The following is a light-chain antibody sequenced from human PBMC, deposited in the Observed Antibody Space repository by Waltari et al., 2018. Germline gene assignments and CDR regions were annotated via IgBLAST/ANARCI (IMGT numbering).Light chain of an antibody. V-gene: IGLV2-14*01. CDR3: SSYISTNTLWL. CDR1: SSFIGAFNF. Sequence: QSALTQPASVSGSPGQSITISCTGASSFIGAFNFFSWYQHHPGKAPKVIIYEVNNRPSGVSSRFSGSKSDNTASLTISGLQAEDEADYYCSSYISTNTLWLFGGGTKLTVL. J-gene: IGLJ2*01. CDR2: EVN.